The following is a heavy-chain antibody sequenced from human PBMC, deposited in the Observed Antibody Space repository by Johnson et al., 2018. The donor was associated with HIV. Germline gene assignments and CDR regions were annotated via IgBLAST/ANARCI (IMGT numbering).Heavy chain of an antibody. CDR1: GFTVYSNY. Sequence: VQLVESGGGLIQPGGSLRLSCAASGFTVYSNYMNWVRQAPGKGLEWVSVIYSGGSTYYADSVKGRFTISRDNSKSTLYLQMNSLRAEDTAVYFCARANYYHNWGQGTMVTVSS. J-gene: IGHJ3*02. CDR2: IYSGGST. V-gene: IGHV3-53*01. D-gene: IGHD3-10*01. CDR3: ARANYYHN.